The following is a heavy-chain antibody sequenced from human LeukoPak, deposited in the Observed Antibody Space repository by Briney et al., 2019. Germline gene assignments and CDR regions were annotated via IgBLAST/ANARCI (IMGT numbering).Heavy chain of an antibody. CDR2: IYISGST. D-gene: IGHD4-23*01. CDR3: ARGYGGYVDY. Sequence: SETLSLTCSVSGGSMSSGSYHWGWIRQPAGKGLESIGRIYISGSTHYNPSLKSRVTISVDTSKNQFSLQLTSVSAADTAVYYCARGYGGYVDYWGQGTLVTVSS. CDR1: GGSMSSGSYH. J-gene: IGHJ4*02. V-gene: IGHV4-61*02.